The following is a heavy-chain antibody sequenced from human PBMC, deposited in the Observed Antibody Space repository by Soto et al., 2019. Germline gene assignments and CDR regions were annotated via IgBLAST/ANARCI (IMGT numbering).Heavy chain of an antibody. CDR3: ARDLLTTVTHRDFDY. V-gene: IGHV1-18*01. J-gene: IGHJ4*02. CDR1: GYSFTTHG. D-gene: IGHD4-17*01. CDR2: ISAYNGDT. Sequence: QVQLVQSGAEVRKPGASVRVSCKASGYSFTTHGFSCVRQAPVQGLEWMGWISAYNGDTYYAQKFQDRVTFTTDTSSTTAYMDLRSLTSDDTAVYYCARDLLTTVTHRDFDYWGQGTLVTVSS.